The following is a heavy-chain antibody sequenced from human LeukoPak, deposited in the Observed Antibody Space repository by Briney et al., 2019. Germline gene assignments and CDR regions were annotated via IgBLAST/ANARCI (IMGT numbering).Heavy chain of an antibody. J-gene: IGHJ4*02. D-gene: IGHD6-13*01. CDR3: ARDRSISAAGDTY. CDR1: GFTFSVYW. CDR2: VNRDGSST. Sequence: GGSLRLSCAASGFTFSVYWMHWVRQAPGKGLVWVSRVNRDGSSTSYADPVKGRFTISRDNAKNTLSLQMNSLRAEDTAVYYCARDRSISAAGDTYWGQGTLVTVSS. V-gene: IGHV3-74*01.